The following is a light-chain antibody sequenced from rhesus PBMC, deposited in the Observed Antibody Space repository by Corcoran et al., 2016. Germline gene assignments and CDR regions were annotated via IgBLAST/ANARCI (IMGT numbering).Light chain of an antibody. CDR2: DAY. Sequence: EIVMTQSPATLSLSPGETATLSCRASQSVSSNLAWYQQKPGQAPRLLIYDAYNRATGIPDRFSGRGSGTDFTLTISSLEPEDVGVYYCQQESSWMYSFGQGTKVEIK. V-gene: IGKV3-35*01. J-gene: IGKJ2*01. CDR1: QSVSSN. CDR3: QQESSWMYS.